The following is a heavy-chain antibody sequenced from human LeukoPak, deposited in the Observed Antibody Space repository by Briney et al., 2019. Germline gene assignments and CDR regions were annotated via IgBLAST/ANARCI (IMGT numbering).Heavy chain of an antibody. V-gene: IGHV1-69*06. J-gene: IGHJ5*02. CDR1: VGTFSSYA. CDR2: IIPIFGTA. Sequence: ASVKVSCKASVGTFSSYAISWVRQAPGQGLEWMGGIIPIFGTANYAQKFQGRVTITADKSTSTAYMELSSLRSEDTAVYYCARVSRSYYDILTGYYAWFDPWGQGTLVTVSS. CDR3: ARVSRSYYDILTGYYAWFDP. D-gene: IGHD3-9*01.